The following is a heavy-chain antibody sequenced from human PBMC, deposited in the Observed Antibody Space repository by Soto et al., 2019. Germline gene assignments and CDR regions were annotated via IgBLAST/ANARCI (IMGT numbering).Heavy chain of an antibody. J-gene: IGHJ4*02. CDR1: GYTFTSYA. D-gene: IGHD3-9*01. CDR2: INAGNGNT. V-gene: IGHV1-3*01. CDR3: ARVLFHYDILTGYYL. Sequence: ASVKVSCKASGYTFTSYAMHWVRQAPGQRLEWMGWINAGNGNTKYSQKFQGRVTITRDTSASTAYMELSSLRSEDTAVYYCARVLFHYDILTGYYLWGQGTLVTVSS.